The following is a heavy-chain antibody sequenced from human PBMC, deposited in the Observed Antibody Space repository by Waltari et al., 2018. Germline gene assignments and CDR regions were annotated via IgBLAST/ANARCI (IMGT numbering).Heavy chain of an antibody. V-gene: IGHV1-69*12. D-gene: IGHD1-1*01. CDR2: VIPIFVTP. Sequence: QVQLVQSGAVVTNPGSSVKVSCRASGGTSGRFALSWVRRAPGQGLEWLGGVIPIFVTPNYAQKFQARLTITADERTSTVFMELSSLTSDDTGIYYCAKRELGGPLDPWGQGTLVTISS. CDR3: AKRELGGPLDP. CDR1: GGTSGRFA. J-gene: IGHJ5*02.